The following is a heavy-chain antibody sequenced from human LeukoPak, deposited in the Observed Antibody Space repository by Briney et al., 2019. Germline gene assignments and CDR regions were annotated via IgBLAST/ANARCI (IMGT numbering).Heavy chain of an antibody. CDR2: ISSNGGST. CDR3: ARDRLGVGADYYYYYMDV. Sequence: PGGSLRLSCAASGFTFSSYAMHWVRQAPGKGLEYVSAISSNGGSTYYANSVKGRFTISRDNSKNTLYLQMGSLRAEDMAVYYCARDRLGVGADYYYYYMDVWGKGITVTVSS. CDR1: GFTFSSYA. V-gene: IGHV3-64*01. J-gene: IGHJ6*03. D-gene: IGHD1-26*01.